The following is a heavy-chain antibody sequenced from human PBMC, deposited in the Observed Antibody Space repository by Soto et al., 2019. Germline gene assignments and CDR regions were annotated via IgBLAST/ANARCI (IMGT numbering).Heavy chain of an antibody. CDR1: GGSISSSSYY. J-gene: IGHJ4*02. CDR3: ASLRIPERPFDY. Sequence: SETLSLTCTVSGGSISSSSYYWGWVRQPPGKGLEWIGSMYYSRSTYYNPSLKNRVTISVDTSKNRFSLKLSSVTAADTAVFYCASLRIPERPFDYWGQGTLVTVSS. D-gene: IGHD3-16*01. V-gene: IGHV4-39*01. CDR2: MYYSRST.